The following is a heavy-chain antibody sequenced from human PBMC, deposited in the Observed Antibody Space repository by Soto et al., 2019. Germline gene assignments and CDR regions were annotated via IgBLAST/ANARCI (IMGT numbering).Heavy chain of an antibody. CDR3: ARMIINTDYDFDI. CDR1: GYTFTNYI. D-gene: IGHD5-18*01. V-gene: IGHV1-46*01. Sequence: ASVKVSCKASGYTFTNYIITWVRQAPGQGLEWMGIINPSGGSTSYAQKFQGRVTMTRDTSTSTVYMELSSLRSEDTAVYYCARMIINTDYDFDIWGQGTMVTVSS. J-gene: IGHJ3*02. CDR2: INPSGGST.